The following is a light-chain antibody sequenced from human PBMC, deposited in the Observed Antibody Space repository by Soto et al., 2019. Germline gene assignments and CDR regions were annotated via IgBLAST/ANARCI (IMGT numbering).Light chain of an antibody. CDR1: QGISTW. J-gene: IGKJ5*01. Sequence: EIQMTPSPSSLSASVGASVTITCRASQGISTWLAWYQQKAGKAPNLLIYGASNLHSGVPSRFSGSGSGTNFTLTISSLQPEDFATYYCQQANSFPITVGQGTRLEIK. CDR3: QQANSFPIT. V-gene: IGKV1-12*01. CDR2: GAS.